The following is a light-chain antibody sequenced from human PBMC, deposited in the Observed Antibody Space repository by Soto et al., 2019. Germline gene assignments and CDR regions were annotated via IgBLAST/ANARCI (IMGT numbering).Light chain of an antibody. CDR1: QGIRND. CDR3: RQPNIFPLT. J-gene: IGKJ4*01. CDR2: AAS. V-gene: IGKV1-17*01. Sequence: DIQMTQSPSSLSASVGDRVTITCRASQGIRNDLGWYQQKAGKAPKRLIYAASSLQSGVPSRFSGSGSETDFTLTISSLLPYDFSPRSLRQPNIFPLTFVGGPRV.